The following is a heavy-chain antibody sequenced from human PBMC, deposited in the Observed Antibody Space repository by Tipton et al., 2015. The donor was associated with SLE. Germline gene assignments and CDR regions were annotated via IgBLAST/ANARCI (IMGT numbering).Heavy chain of an antibody. V-gene: IGHV3-23*01. D-gene: IGHD6-13*01. Sequence: SLRLSCEASGFTFSNYAMSWVRQAPGKGLEWVSGISGSAMSTYYAESVKGRFTISRDNSKNTLYLQMNSLRAEDTAVYYCAKDHRMRIAAAGNSDYWGQGTLVTVSS. J-gene: IGHJ4*02. CDR3: AKDHRMRIAAAGNSDY. CDR1: GFTFSNYA. CDR2: ISGSAMST.